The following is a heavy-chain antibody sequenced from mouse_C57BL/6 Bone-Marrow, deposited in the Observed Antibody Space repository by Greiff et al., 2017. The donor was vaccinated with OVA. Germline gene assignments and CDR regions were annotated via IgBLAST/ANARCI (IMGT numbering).Heavy chain of an antibody. CDR3: ARTGYGGSWFAY. Sequence: QVQLQQPEAELVQPGASVKMSCKASGYTFTSYWITWVKQRPGQGLEWIGDIYPGGGSTNYIEQFKSKATLTVDTSSSIAYMQLSSLTSEDSAVDDCARTGYGGSWFAYWGQGTLVTVSA. V-gene: IGHV1-55*01. CDR1: GYTFTSYW. J-gene: IGHJ3*01. D-gene: IGHD1-1*01. CDR2: IYPGGGST.